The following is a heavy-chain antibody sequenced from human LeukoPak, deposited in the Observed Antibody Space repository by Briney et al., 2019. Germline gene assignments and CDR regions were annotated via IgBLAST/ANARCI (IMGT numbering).Heavy chain of an antibody. J-gene: IGHJ4*02. V-gene: IGHV4-4*09. CDR1: GGSISSYY. CDR3: ARHASIFGVAHYFDY. D-gene: IGHD3-3*01. CDR2: IYTSGST. Sequence: PSETLSLTCTVSGGSISSYYWSWIRQPPGKGLEWIGYIYTSGSTNYNPSLKSRVTISVDTSKNQFSLKLSSVTAADTAVYYCARHASIFGVAHYFDYGGREPWSPSPQ.